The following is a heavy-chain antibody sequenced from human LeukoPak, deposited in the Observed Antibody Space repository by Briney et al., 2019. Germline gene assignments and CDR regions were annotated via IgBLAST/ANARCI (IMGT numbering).Heavy chain of an antibody. CDR1: GGSISSYY. CDR2: IYTSGST. CDR3: ARQAAASAYNWFDP. V-gene: IGHV4-59*08. J-gene: IGHJ5*02. Sequence: SETLSLTCTVSGGSISSYYWSWIRQPPGKGLEWIGYIYTSGSTNYNPSLKSRVTISVDTSKNQFSLKLSSVTAADTAVYYCARQAAASAYNWFDPWGQGTLVTVPS. D-gene: IGHD6-25*01.